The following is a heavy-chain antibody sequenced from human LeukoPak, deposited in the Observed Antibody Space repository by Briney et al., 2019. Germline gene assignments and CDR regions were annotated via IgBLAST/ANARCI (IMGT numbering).Heavy chain of an antibody. J-gene: IGHJ6*03. V-gene: IGHV1-18*01. CDR2: ISTYNGNT. CDR1: GYTFSNFG. D-gene: IGHD2-2*01. CDR3: ARIRKEYCTSTSCRYYYYMDV. Sequence: GASVKVSCKASGYTFSNFGISWVRQAPGQGLEWMGWISTYNGNTNYAQKLQGRVTMTTDTSTSTAYMELRSLRSGDTAVYYCARIRKEYCTSTSCRYYYYMDVWGKGTTVTVSS.